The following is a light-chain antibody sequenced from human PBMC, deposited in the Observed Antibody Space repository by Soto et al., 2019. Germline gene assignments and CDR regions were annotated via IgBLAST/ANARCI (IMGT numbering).Light chain of an antibody. CDR3: TSYTNRSTYV. CDR1: SSDVGGYDY. CDR2: NVY. Sequence: QSVRTQPASVSGSPGQSIPISCTGTSSDVGGYDYVGWYQQHPGKAPKLMIYNVYNRPSGVSFRFSGSKSGNTASLTISGLQTEDEADYYCTSYTNRSTYVFGTGTEVTVL. V-gene: IGLV2-14*01. J-gene: IGLJ1*01.